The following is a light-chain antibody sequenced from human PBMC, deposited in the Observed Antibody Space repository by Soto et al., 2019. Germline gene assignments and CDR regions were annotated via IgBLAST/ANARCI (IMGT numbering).Light chain of an antibody. CDR1: QSVSSY. Sequence: EIVLTQSPATLSLSPGGRATLSCRASQSVSSYLAWYQQKPGQAPRLLIYDASNRATGIPARFSGSGSGTDFTLTISSLEPEDFAVYYCQQRSNWPRGTFGPGTKVDIK. CDR3: QQRSNWPRGT. J-gene: IGKJ3*01. V-gene: IGKV3-11*01. CDR2: DAS.